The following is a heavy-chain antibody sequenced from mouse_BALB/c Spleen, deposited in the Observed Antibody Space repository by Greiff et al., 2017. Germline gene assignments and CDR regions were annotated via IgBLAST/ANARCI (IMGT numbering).Heavy chain of an antibody. V-gene: IGHV1S137*01. CDR2: ISTYYGDA. J-gene: IGHJ3*01. CDR3: ARTTTVERGFAY. Sequence: VQLQQSGAELVRPGVSVKISCKGSGYTFTDYAMHWVKQSHAQSLEWIGVISTYYGDASYNQKFKGKATMTVDKSSSTAYMELARLTSEDSAIYYCARTTTVERGFAYWGQGTLVTVSA. D-gene: IGHD1-1*01. CDR1: GYTFTDYA.